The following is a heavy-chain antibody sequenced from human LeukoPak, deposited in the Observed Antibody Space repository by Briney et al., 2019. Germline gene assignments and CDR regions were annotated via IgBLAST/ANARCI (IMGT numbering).Heavy chain of an antibody. J-gene: IGHJ4*02. Sequence: SETVSLTCTVSGYSISSGYYWGWIRQPPGKGLEWIGSIYHSGSTYYNPSLKSRVTISVDTSKNQFSLKLSSVTAADTAVYYCAGDFWSGYYFRDWGQGTLVTVSS. CDR1: GYSISSGYY. CDR3: AGDFWSGYYFRD. CDR2: IYHSGST. V-gene: IGHV4-38-2*02. D-gene: IGHD3-3*01.